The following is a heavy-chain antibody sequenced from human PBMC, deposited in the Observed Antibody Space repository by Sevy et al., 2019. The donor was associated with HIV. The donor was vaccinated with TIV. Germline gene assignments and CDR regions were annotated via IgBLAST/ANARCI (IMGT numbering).Heavy chain of an antibody. CDR2: IKSKTDGGTT. J-gene: IGHJ4*02. CDR3: TTDPVGRVVVPAAMAKAVDY. CDR1: GFTFSNAW. D-gene: IGHD2-2*01. Sequence: GGSLRLSCAASGFTFSNAWMSWVRQAPGKGLEWVGRIKSKTDGGTTDDAAPVKGRFTISRDDSKNTVYLQMNSLKTEDTAVYYCTTDPVGRVVVPAAMAKAVDYWGQGTLVTVSS. V-gene: IGHV3-15*01.